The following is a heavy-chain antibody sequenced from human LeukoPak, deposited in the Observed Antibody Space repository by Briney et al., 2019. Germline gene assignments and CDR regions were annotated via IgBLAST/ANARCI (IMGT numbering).Heavy chain of an antibody. CDR1: GFTFSGSV. D-gene: IGHD2-2*01. V-gene: IGHV3-73*01. CDR2: IRSRADNYAT. Sequence: GGSLRLSCAASGFTFSGSVMHWVRQASGKGLEWVGRIRSRADNYATAYAASVKGRFTISRDDSKNTAYLQMNSLKTEDTAVYYCTAKRYCSSTSCWIFDYWGQGTLVTVSS. J-gene: IGHJ4*02. CDR3: TAKRYCSSTSCWIFDY.